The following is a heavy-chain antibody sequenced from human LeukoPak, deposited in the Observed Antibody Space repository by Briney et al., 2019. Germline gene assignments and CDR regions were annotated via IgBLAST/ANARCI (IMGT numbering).Heavy chain of an antibody. CDR2: ISSSSSYT. CDR3: ARDRYDSSGYYSDFDY. Sequence: GESLRLSCADSGFTFTDYYMSWIRQAPGKGLEWVSYISSSSSYTNYADSVKGRFTISRDNAKNSLYLQMNSLRAEDTAVYYCARDRYDSSGYYSDFDYWGQGTLVTVSS. J-gene: IGHJ4*02. D-gene: IGHD3-22*01. V-gene: IGHV3-11*06. CDR1: GFTFTDYY.